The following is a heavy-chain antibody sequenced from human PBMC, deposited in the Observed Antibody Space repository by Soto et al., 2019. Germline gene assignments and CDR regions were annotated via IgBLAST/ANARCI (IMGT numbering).Heavy chain of an antibody. V-gene: IGHV3-30-3*01. Sequence: HPGGSLRLSCAASGFTFSSYAMHWVRQAPGKGLEWVAVISYDGSNKYYADSVKGRFTISRDNSKNTLYLQMNSLRAEDTAVYYCARDWWDIVVVPAASDYYYYYGMDVWGQGTTVTVSS. CDR3: ARDWWDIVVVPAASDYYYYYGMDV. J-gene: IGHJ6*02. CDR2: ISYDGSNK. CDR1: GFTFSSYA. D-gene: IGHD2-2*01.